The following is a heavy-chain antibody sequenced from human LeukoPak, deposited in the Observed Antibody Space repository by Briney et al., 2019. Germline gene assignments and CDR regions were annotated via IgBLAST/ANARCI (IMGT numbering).Heavy chain of an antibody. CDR3: TTDGVGVEGATYDK. D-gene: IGHD1-26*01. V-gene: IGHV3-66*01. Sequence: HPGGSLRLSCAASGFTVSSNYMSWVRQAPGKGLEWVSFIYSGGSTSYADSVKGRFTISRDNSKNTLYLPMDRLKTEDTAVYYCTTDGVGVEGATYDKWGQGTLVSVSS. CDR2: IYSGGST. J-gene: IGHJ4*02. CDR1: GFTVSSNY.